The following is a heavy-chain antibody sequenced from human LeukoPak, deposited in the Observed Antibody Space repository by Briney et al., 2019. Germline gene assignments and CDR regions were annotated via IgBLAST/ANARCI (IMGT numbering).Heavy chain of an antibody. CDR2: ISSSGSTI. D-gene: IGHD2-21*02. V-gene: IGHV3-11*01. CDR1: GFTFSDYY. Sequence: GGSLRLSCAASGFTFSDYYMSWIRQAPGKGLEWVSYISSSGSTIYYADSVEGRFTISRDNAKNSLYLLMNSLRADDTAVFYCAKGRGDSAYDAFDIWGQGTMVTVSS. J-gene: IGHJ3*02. CDR3: AKGRGDSAYDAFDI.